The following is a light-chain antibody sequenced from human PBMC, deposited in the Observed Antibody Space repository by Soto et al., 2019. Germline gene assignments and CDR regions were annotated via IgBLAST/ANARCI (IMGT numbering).Light chain of an antibody. CDR1: QGVSSSY. CDR3: QQYGASVT. CDR2: GAS. J-gene: IGKJ3*01. Sequence: EIVLTQSPGTPSLSPGEGATLSCRASQGVSSSYLAWYQHKPGQAPRLLIYGASSRASGLPARFSGSGSGTEFPLSIDRLEPEDFAVYYCQQYGASVTFGRGTKVDLK. V-gene: IGKV3-20*01.